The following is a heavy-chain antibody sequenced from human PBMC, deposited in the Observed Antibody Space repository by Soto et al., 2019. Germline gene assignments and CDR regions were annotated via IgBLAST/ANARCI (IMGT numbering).Heavy chain of an antibody. J-gene: IGHJ4*02. CDR2: ISYDGSNK. CDR3: AKSAITMVRGPFDY. D-gene: IGHD3-10*01. Sequence: QVQLVESGGGVVQPGRSLRLSCVASGFTFSSYGMHWVRQAPGKGLEWVAVISYDGSNKYYADSVKGRFSISRDNSKNTLYLQMNSLRAEDTAVYYCAKSAITMVRGPFDYWGQGTLVTVSS. CDR1: GFTFSSYG. V-gene: IGHV3-30*18.